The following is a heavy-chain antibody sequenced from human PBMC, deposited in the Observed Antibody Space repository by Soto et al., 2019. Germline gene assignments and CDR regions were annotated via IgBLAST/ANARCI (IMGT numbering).Heavy chain of an antibody. J-gene: IGHJ4*02. V-gene: IGHV1-69*01. Sequence: QVQLVQSGAEVKKPGSSVKVSCKASGGTFSSYRINWVRQAPGQGLEWVGGIVPIYRTADYAQKFQGRVTITADESARTSYMELRSLKSQDTAVYYCVRATYFSNSSGYTRCFDYWGQGTLVTVSS. CDR3: VRATYFSNSSGYTRCFDY. CDR1: GGTFSSYR. D-gene: IGHD3-22*01. CDR2: IVPIYRTA.